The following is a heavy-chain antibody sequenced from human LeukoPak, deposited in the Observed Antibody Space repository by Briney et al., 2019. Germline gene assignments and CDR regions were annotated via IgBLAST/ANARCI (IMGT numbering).Heavy chain of an antibody. CDR3: ARDKGYYDYVWGSYRRGYDAFDI. D-gene: IGHD3-16*02. J-gene: IGHJ3*02. CDR2: ISSSSSYI. V-gene: IGHV3-21*01. Sequence: GGSLRLSCAPSGFTFSSYSMNWVRQAPGKGLKWVSSISSSSSYIYYADSVKGRFTISRDNAKNSLYLQMNSLRAEDTAVYYCARDKGYYDYVWGSYRRGYDAFDIWGQGTMVTVFS. CDR1: GFTFSSYS.